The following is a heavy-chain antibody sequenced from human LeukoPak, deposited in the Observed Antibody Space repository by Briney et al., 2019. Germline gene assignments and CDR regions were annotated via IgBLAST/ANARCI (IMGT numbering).Heavy chain of an antibody. CDR2: IYSGGNT. CDR3: ARGGIQLWKWAFDY. Sequence: GGSLRLSCAASGFTVSSNYMNWVRQAPGKGLDWVSAIYSGGNTYYADSVKGRFTISRDNSKNTLYLQMNSLRAEDTAVYYCARGGIQLWKWAFDYWGQGTLVTVSS. CDR1: GFTVSSNY. D-gene: IGHD5-18*01. V-gene: IGHV3-53*01. J-gene: IGHJ4*02.